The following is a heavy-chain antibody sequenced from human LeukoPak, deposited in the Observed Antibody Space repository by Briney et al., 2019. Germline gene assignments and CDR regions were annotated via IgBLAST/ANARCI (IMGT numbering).Heavy chain of an antibody. J-gene: IGHJ4*02. D-gene: IGHD3-16*01. CDR3: ARQGIWGFDY. CDR1: GGSISSYY. CDR2: IYYSGST. V-gene: IGHV4-59*01. Sequence: SETLSLTCTVSGGSISSYYWSWIRQPPGKGLEWIEYIYYSGSTNYNPSLKSRVTISVDTSKNQFSLKLSSVTAADTAVYYCARQGIWGFDYWGQGTLVTVSS.